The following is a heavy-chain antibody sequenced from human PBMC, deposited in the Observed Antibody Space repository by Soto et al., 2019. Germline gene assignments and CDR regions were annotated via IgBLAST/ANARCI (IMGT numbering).Heavy chain of an antibody. CDR1: GGTFSSYA. V-gene: IGHV1-69*13. CDR3: ARGLRPYYFDY. Sequence: ASVKVFCKASGGTFSSYAISWVRQAPGQGLEWMGGIIPIFGTANYAQKFQGRVTITADESTSTAYMELSSLRSEDTAVYYCARGLRPYYFDYWGQGTLVTVSS. D-gene: IGHD6-19*01. CDR2: IIPIFGTA. J-gene: IGHJ4*02.